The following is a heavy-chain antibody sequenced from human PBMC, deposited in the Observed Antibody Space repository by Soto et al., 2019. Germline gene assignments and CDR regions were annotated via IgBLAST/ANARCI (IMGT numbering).Heavy chain of an antibody. D-gene: IGHD2-15*01. J-gene: IGHJ6*02. Sequence: ASVRVSCKASGYTFTSYDINWVRQATGQGLEWMGWMNPNSGNTGYAQKFQGRVTMTRNTSISTAYMELSSLRSEDTAVYYCARAVVVVARHYYYYYGMDVWGQGTTVTVSS. V-gene: IGHV1-8*01. CDR3: ARAVVVVARHYYYYYGMDV. CDR1: GYTFTSYD. CDR2: MNPNSGNT.